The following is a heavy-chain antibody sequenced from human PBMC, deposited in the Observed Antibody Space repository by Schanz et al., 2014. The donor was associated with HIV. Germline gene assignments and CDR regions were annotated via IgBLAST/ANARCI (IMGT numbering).Heavy chain of an antibody. CDR3: AREKYSSTWWRAGLYFYGMDV. D-gene: IGHD6-13*01. CDR1: GFTFSSYG. V-gene: IGHV3-30*03. Sequence: QVQLAESGGGVVQPGGSLRLSCAASGFTFSSYGMYWVRQAPGKGLEWVAVISFDGSEKYYADSVKGRFTISRDNSKNTLYLQMNSLRAEDTAVYYCAREKYSSTWWRAGLYFYGMDVWGQGTTVTVSS. J-gene: IGHJ6*02. CDR2: ISFDGSEK.